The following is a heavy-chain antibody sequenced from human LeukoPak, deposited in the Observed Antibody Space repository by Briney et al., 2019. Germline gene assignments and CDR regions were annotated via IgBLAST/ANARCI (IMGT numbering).Heavy chain of an antibody. J-gene: IGHJ4*02. CDR1: GSTFSSYT. V-gene: IGHV3-21*01. Sequence: GGSLRLSCAASGSTFSSYTMNWVRQAPGKGLEWVSFISIGSSYIYYADSVKGRFTISRDNAKNSLYLQMNSLRAEDTAVYYCAREPNTGYFFDYWGQGALVTVSS. CDR2: ISIGSSYI. CDR3: AREPNTGYFFDY. D-gene: IGHD1-14*01.